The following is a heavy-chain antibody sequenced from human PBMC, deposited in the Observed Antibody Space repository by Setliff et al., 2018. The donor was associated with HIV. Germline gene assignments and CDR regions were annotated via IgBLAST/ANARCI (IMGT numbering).Heavy chain of an antibody. CDR1: GYTFTSCF. V-gene: IGHV1-46*01. CDR2: INPSGGST. D-gene: IGHD6-13*01. Sequence: ASVKVSCKASGYTFTSCFMHWVRQAPGQGLEYMGIINPSGGSTDYLEKFQGRVTMTSDTSTSTVYMELSSLKSEDMAIYYCAKEYHSGATGARLANYFDYWGQGTLVTVSS. CDR3: AKEYHSGATGARLANYFDY. J-gene: IGHJ4*02.